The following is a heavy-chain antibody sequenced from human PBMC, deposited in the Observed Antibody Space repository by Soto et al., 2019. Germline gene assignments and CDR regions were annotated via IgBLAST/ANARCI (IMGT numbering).Heavy chain of an antibody. J-gene: IGHJ6*03. Sequence: GGSLRLSCAASGFTFSSYGMHWVRQAPGKGLEWVAVIWYDGSNNYYADSVKGLFTISRDNSKNTLYLQMNSLSAEDTAVYYCARGAAKGFITMVRGVIITPYYYYYMDVWGKGTTVTVSS. CDR3: ARGAAKGFITMVRGVIITPYYYYYMDV. CDR1: GFTFSSYG. CDR2: IWYDGSNN. V-gene: IGHV3-33*01. D-gene: IGHD3-10*01.